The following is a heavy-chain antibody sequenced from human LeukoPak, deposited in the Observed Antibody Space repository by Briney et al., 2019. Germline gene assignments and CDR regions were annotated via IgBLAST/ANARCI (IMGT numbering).Heavy chain of an antibody. D-gene: IGHD2-15*01. Sequence: GSLRLSCAASGFTFREYSMSWVRQAPGKGLEWVSNIRSNGGDTYYTDSVKGQFTISRDNSKNTLYLEMNSLRAGDTAVYYCAKGGYTTWFDPWGQGTLVTVSS. CDR3: AKGGYTTWFDP. J-gene: IGHJ5*02. V-gene: IGHV3-23*01. CDR2: IRSNGGDT. CDR1: GFTFREYS.